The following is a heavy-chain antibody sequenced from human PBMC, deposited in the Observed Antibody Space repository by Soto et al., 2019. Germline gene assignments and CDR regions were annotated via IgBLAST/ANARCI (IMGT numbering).Heavy chain of an antibody. Sequence: ASVKVSCKASGYTFTGYYMHWVRQAPGQRLEWMGWINPNSGGTNYAQKFQGWVTMTRDTSISTAYMELSRLRSDDTAVYYCARDKGFCRGGSCPGGYYYYYGMDVWGQGTTVTVSS. CDR3: ARDKGFCRGGSCPGGYYYYYGMDV. CDR1: GYTFTGYY. J-gene: IGHJ6*02. V-gene: IGHV1-2*04. CDR2: INPNSGGT. D-gene: IGHD2-15*01.